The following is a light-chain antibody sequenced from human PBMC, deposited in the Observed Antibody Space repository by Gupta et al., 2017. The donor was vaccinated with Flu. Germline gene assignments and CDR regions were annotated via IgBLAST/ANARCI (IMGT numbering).Light chain of an antibody. Sequence: DIVMTQSPDSLAVSLGERAPINCKSSQSVLHSSNNKNYLAWYQQKPGQPPKLLIYWASTRESGVPDRFSGSGSGTDFTLTISSLQAEDVAVYYCQQYYSTPWTFGQGTKVEIK. J-gene: IGKJ1*01. CDR2: WAS. V-gene: IGKV4-1*01. CDR3: QQYYSTPWT. CDR1: QSVLHSSNNKNY.